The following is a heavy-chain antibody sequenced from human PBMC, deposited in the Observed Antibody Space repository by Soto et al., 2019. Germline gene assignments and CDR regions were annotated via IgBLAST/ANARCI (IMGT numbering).Heavy chain of an antibody. J-gene: IGHJ4*02. CDR3: AGPDYVMDY. V-gene: IGHV4-59*08. CDR2: IYYSGST. CDR1: GGSISSYY. D-gene: IGHD4-17*01. Sequence: KPSETLSLTCTVSGGSISSYYWSWIRQPPGKGLEWIGYIYYSGSTNYNPSLKSRVTISVDTSKNQFSLKLSSVTAADPAVYYCAGPDYVMDYWGQGTLVTVSS.